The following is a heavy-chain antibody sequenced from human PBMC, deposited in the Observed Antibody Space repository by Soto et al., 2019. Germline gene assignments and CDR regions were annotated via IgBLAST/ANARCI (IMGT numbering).Heavy chain of an antibody. CDR2: INHSGST. J-gene: IGHJ6*04. Sequence: PSETLSLTCAVYGGSFSGYDWSWIRQPPGKGLEWIGEINHSGSTNYNPSLKSRVTISVDTSKNQFSLKLSSVTAADTAVYYCARGGYYYYGMDAWGKANTATASS. V-gene: IGHV4-34*01. CDR3: ARGGYYYYGMDA. CDR1: GGSFSGYD.